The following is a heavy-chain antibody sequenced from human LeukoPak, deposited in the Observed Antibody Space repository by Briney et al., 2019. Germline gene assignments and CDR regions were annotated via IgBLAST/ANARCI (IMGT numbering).Heavy chain of an antibody. J-gene: IGHJ4*02. CDR1: GFTFSSYS. D-gene: IGHD3-9*01. CDR3: ARGRVLRYFGGGDYFDY. V-gene: IGHV3-48*04. Sequence: PGGSLRLSCAASGFTFSSYSMNWVRQAPGKGLEWVSYISSSSSTRYYADSVKGRFTISRDNAKNSLYLQMNSLRAGDTAVYYCARGRVLRYFGGGDYFDYWGQGTLVTVSS. CDR2: ISSSSSTR.